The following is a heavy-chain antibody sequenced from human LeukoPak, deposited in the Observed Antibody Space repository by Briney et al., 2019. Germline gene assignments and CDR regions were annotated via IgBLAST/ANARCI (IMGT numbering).Heavy chain of an antibody. V-gene: IGHV4-30-2*01. CDR1: GGSISSGGYY. CDR3: ARDLERYGSGKDYYYMDV. J-gene: IGHJ6*03. Sequence: SETLSLTCTVSGGSISSGGYYWSWIRQPPGKGLEWIGYIYHSGSTYYNPSLKSRVTISVDRSKNQFSLKLSSVTAADTAVYYCARDLERYGSGKDYYYMDVWAKGPRSPSP. D-gene: IGHD3-10*01. CDR2: IYHSGST.